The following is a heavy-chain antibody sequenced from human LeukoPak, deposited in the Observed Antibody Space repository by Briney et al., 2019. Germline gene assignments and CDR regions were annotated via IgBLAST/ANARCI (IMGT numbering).Heavy chain of an antibody. Sequence: GGSLRLSCAASAFTFSSFSMKWVRQAPGKGLEWVSSISASVGTTYYADSVKGRLTICRDNSKHTLYLQMLSLREEDSAIYYCANDPREYYSSTRCPNWFDPWGQGTLVTVSS. CDR3: ANDPREYYSSTRCPNWFDP. J-gene: IGHJ5*02. V-gene: IGHV3-23*01. CDR1: AFTFSSFS. CDR2: ISASVGTT. D-gene: IGHD2-2*01.